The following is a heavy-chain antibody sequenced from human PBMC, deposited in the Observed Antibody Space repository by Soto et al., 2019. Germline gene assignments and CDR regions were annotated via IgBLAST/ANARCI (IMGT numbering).Heavy chain of an antibody. CDR1: GYTFISYA. V-gene: IGHV3-23*01. D-gene: IGHD1-1*01. CDR3: AKGTANDPRVYDY. J-gene: IGHJ4*02. CDR2: ISGGGGST. Sequence: ASVKVSCKASGYTFISYAMSWVRQAPGKGLEWVSAISGGGGSTYYADSVKGRFTISRDNSKNTLYLQMNSLRAEDTAVHYCAKGTANDPRVYDYWGQGTLVTVSS.